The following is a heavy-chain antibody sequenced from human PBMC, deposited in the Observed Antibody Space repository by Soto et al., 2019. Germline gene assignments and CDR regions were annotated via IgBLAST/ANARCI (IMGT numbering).Heavy chain of an antibody. J-gene: IGHJ6*02. CDR2: IYYSGST. V-gene: IGHV4-31*03. CDR1: GGSISSGGYY. D-gene: IGHD3-10*01. Sequence: SETLSLTCTVSGGSISSGGYYWSWIRQHPGEGLEWIGYIYYSGSTYYNPSLKSRVTISVDTSKNQFSLKLSSVTAADTAVYYCARVGSGSEITMVRGVITEYYYYGMDVWGQGTMVTVSS. CDR3: ARVGSGSEITMVRGVITEYYYYGMDV.